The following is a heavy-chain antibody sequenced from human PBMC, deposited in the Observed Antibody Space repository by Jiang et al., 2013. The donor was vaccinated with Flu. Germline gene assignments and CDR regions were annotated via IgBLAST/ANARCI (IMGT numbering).Heavy chain of an antibody. V-gene: IGHV5-51*01. J-gene: IGHJ6*02. CDR2: IYPADSDT. CDR3: ARANQLLGDYYYGMDV. D-gene: IGHD2-2*01. CDR1: GYTFPSYW. Sequence: GAEVKKPGESLKISCKGSGYTFPSYWIAWVRQMPGKGLEWLGIIYPADSDTRYSPSFQGQVTISADKSISTAYLQWSSLKASDTAMYYCARANQLLGDYYYGMDVWGQG.